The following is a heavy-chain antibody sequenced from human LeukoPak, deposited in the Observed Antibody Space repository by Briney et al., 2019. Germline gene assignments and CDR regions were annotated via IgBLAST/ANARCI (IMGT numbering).Heavy chain of an antibody. V-gene: IGHV1-2*07. Sequence: GASVKVSCKTSGYTFTDYNMHWVRQAPGQGPEWMGWIDPNRGGANYAYRFQDRVTITRDTSISTVYMELNNLRSDDTAVYYCARDWDQLVPSKGGPPRYFYFMDVWGKGTTVTVSS. D-gene: IGHD2-15*01. CDR1: GYTFTDYN. CDR2: IDPNRGGA. CDR3: ARDWDQLVPSKGGPPRYFYFMDV. J-gene: IGHJ6*03.